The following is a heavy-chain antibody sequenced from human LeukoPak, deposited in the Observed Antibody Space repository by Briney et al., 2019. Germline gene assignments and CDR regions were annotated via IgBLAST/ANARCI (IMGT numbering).Heavy chain of an antibody. CDR1: GGSISSYY. Sequence: PSETLSLTCTVSGGSISSYYWSWIRQPPGKGLEWIGYIYYSGSTNYNPSLKSRVTISVDTSKNQFSLKLSSVTAADTAVYYCAREGSSGLTMIDYWGQGTLVAVSS. J-gene: IGHJ4*02. CDR3: AREGSSGLTMIDY. D-gene: IGHD6-19*01. CDR2: IYYSGST. V-gene: IGHV4-59*12.